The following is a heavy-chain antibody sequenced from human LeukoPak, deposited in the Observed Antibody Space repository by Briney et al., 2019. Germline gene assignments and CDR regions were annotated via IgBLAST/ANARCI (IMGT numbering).Heavy chain of an antibody. CDR3: QGTFGGAPYGMDV. V-gene: IGHV3-30*09. CDR1: GFTFSSYA. CDR2: ISYDGSNK. Sequence: GGSLRLSCAASGFTFSSYAMHWVRQAPGKGLEWVAVISYDGSNKYYADSVKGRFAISRDNSKNTLYLQTNSLRAEDTAVYYCQGTFGGAPYGMDVWGQGTTVTVSS. J-gene: IGHJ6*02. D-gene: IGHD3-16*01.